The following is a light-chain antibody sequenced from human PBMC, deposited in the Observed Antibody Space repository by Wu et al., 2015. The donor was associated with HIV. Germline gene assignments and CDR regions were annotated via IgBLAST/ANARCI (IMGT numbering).Light chain of an antibody. CDR1: QSISSMY. Sequence: ESVLTQSPGILSLSPGERAALSCRASQSISSMYLAWYQQKPGQAPRLLIYATSNRATGIPDRFSGSGSGTGFTLSISRLEPEDLAVYWCHQYASAPLTFGEGPRWKSN. J-gene: IGKJ4*01. CDR3: HQYASAPLT. V-gene: IGKV3-20*01. CDR2: ATS.